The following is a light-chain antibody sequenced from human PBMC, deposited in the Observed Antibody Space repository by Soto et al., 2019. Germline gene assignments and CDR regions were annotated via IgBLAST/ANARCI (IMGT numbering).Light chain of an antibody. J-gene: IGKJ1*01. CDR3: QQRKT. CDR1: QSVSSSY. V-gene: IGKV3-20*01. Sequence: EIVLTQSPGTLSLSPGERGTLSCRASQSVSSSYLAWYQQKPGQAPRLLIYGASSRATGIPDRFSGSGSGTDFTLTISRLEPEDFAVYYCQQRKTFGQGTKVEIK. CDR2: GAS.